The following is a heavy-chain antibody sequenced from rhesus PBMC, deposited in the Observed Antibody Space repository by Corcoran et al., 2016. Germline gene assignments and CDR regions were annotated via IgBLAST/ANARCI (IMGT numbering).Heavy chain of an antibody. Sequence: DGQLVESGGGVASCGGAPRLSCAHLGFAFRRCGWHWVRQAPGRGLEWVSAINTGGGSTLYTDSVKGRFTISKETAKNTLYLQMDSLRAEDTAVYYCALYGLDSWGQGVVVTVSS. CDR1: GFAFRRCG. V-gene: IGHV3-8*01. J-gene: IGHJ6*01. CDR2: INTGGGST. CDR3: ALYGLDS.